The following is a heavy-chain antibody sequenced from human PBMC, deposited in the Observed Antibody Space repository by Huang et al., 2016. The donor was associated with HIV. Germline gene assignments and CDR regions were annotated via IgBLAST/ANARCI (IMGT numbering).Heavy chain of an antibody. CDR3: ARDRDFYDSSGYWGFNYFDY. Sequence: QVQLVQSGAEVKKPGASVKVSCKASGYAFTSYYMHWVRQAPGQGLEWMGRINPSDGSTSYAKKFQGRVTTTSDTSTNTVFMELSSLRSEDTAVYYCARDRDFYDSSGYWGFNYFDYWGQGTLVTVSS. V-gene: IGHV1-46*01. J-gene: IGHJ4*02. D-gene: IGHD3-22*01. CDR1: GYAFTSYY. CDR2: INPSDGST.